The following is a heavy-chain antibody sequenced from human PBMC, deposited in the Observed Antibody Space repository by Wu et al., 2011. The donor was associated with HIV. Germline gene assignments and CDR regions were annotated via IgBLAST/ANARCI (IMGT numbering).Heavy chain of an antibody. J-gene: IGHJ6*01. CDR1: GYTFSNYG. CDR2: ISAYNGDT. Sequence: QVQLVQSGAEVKKPGATVKVSCKASGYTFSNYGIHWVRQAPGQGLEWMGWISAYNGDTSYAQKLQVRVTMTTDTSTSTAYMELRSLRSDDTAVYFCSRGTPSNPPHLLQEHLWG. CDR3: SRGTPSNPPHLLQEHL. D-gene: IGHD3-10*01. V-gene: IGHV1-18*01.